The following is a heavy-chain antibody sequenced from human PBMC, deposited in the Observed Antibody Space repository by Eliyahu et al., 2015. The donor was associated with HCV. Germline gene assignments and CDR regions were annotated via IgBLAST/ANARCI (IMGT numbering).Heavy chain of an antibody. V-gene: IGHV4-34*01. CDR3: ARRFVVVGARGIDY. J-gene: IGHJ4*02. CDR2: INHSGST. D-gene: IGHD1-26*01. CDR1: GGSFXGYY. Sequence: QVQLQQWGAGLLKPSETLSLTCAVYGGSFXGYYWXWIRQPPGKGLEWIGEINHSGSTNYNPSXKSRVTISVDTXKNQFSLKLSSVTAADTAVYYCARRFVVVGARGIDYWGQGTLVTVSS.